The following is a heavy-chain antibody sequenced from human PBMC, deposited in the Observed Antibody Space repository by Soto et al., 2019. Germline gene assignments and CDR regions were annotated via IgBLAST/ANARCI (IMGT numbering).Heavy chain of an antibody. CDR3: ARVFRRAMHAFDI. Sequence: QVQLQESGPGLVKPSETLSLTCTVSGGSISSYYWSWIRQPPGKGLEWIGYIYNSGSTNYNPSLKSRVTISVDTSKNQFSLKLSSVTAADTAVYYCARVFRRAMHAFDIWGQGTMVTVSS. CDR2: IYNSGST. J-gene: IGHJ3*02. V-gene: IGHV4-59*01. CDR1: GGSISSYY. D-gene: IGHD2-2*01.